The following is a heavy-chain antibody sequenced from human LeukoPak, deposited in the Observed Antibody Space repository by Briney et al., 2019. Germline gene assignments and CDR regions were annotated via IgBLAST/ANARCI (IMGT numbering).Heavy chain of an antibody. Sequence: ASVKVSCKASGYTFTSYDINWVRQATGQGLEWMGWMNPNSGNTGYAQKFQGRATITRNTSISTAYMELSSLRSEDTAVYYCARGSSYVWGSYRHFDYWGQGTLVTVSS. CDR2: MNPNSGNT. D-gene: IGHD3-16*02. J-gene: IGHJ4*02. V-gene: IGHV1-8*03. CDR3: ARGSSYVWGSYRHFDY. CDR1: GYTFTSYD.